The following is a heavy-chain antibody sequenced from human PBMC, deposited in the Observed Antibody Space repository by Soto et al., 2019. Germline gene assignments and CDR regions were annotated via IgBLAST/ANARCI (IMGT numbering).Heavy chain of an antibody. J-gene: IGHJ4*02. CDR3: AKDIAPSTMVRGVPEYYFDY. CDR2: ISGSGGST. V-gene: IGHV3-23*01. CDR1: GFTFSSYA. D-gene: IGHD3-10*01. Sequence: EVQLLESGGGLVQPGGSLRLSCAASGFTFSSYAMSWVRQAPGKGLEWVSAISGSGGSTYYADSVKGRFTISRDNSKNTLYLQMNSLRAEDTAVYYCAKDIAPSTMVRGVPEYYFDYWGQGTLVTVSS.